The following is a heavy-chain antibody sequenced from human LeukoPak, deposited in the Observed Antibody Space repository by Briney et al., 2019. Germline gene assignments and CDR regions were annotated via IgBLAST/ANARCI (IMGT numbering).Heavy chain of an antibody. D-gene: IGHD3-16*01. CDR3: AKRVGGVNNFDY. Sequence: PGRSLRLSCAASGFTFSSYGMHWVRQAPGKGLEWVAVIWYDGSNKYYADSVKGRFTISRDNSNNTLYLQMNSLRAEDTAVYYCAKRVGGVNNFDYWGQGTLVTVSS. J-gene: IGHJ4*02. CDR2: IWYDGSNK. V-gene: IGHV3-33*06. CDR1: GFTFSSYG.